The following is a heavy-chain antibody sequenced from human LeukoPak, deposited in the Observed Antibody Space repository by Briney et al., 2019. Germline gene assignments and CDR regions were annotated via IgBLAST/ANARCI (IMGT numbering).Heavy chain of an antibody. CDR3: ARERSTAMVKSHFDY. D-gene: IGHD5-18*01. CDR2: IYYSGST. J-gene: IGHJ4*02. CDR1: GGSISSSSYY. V-gene: IGHV4-39*07. Sequence: SETLSLTCTVSGGSISSSSYYWGWIRQPPGKGLEWIGSIYYSGSTYYNPSLKSRVTISVDTSKNQFSLKLSSVTAADTAVYYCARERSTAMVKSHFDYWGQGTLVTVSS.